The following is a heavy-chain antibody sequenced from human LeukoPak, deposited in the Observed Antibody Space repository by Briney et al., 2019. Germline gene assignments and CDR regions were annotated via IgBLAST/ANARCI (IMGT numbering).Heavy chain of an antibody. CDR2: SNPNSGVT. CDR3: ARDIGGPSGI. V-gene: IGHV1-2*06. D-gene: IGHD1-26*01. Sequence: ASVKVSCKASGYTFTDYYIHWVRQAPGQGLEWMGRSNPNSGVTNYAQKFQGRVTMTRDTAIRTAYMELTRLRPDDTAIYYCARDIGGPSGIWGQGTMVTVCS. CDR1: GYTFTDYY. J-gene: IGHJ3*02.